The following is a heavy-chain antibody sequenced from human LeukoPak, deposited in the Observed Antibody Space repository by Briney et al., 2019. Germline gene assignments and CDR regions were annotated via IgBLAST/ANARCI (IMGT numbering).Heavy chain of an antibody. CDR2: INSDGSTT. CDR3: AKDIERGGAAAGSDAFDI. J-gene: IGHJ3*02. CDR1: GFTLNGYW. D-gene: IGHD6-13*01. Sequence: PGGSLRLSCAAPGFTLNGYWMHWVRQAPGKGLVWVSRINSDGSTTSYADSVKGRFTISRDNAKNSLYLQMNSLRAEDMALYYCAKDIERGGAAAGSDAFDIWGQGTMVTVSS. V-gene: IGHV3-74*01.